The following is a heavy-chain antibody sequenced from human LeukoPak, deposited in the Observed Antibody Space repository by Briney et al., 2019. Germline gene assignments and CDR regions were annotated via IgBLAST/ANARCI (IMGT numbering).Heavy chain of an antibody. J-gene: IGHJ1*01. D-gene: IGHD1-26*01. CDR1: GYTFTSYY. CDR2: INPSGGST. Sequence: ASVKVSCKASGYTFTSYYMHWVRQAPGQGLEWMGIINPSGGSTSYAQKLQGRVTMTTDTSTSTAYMELRSLRSDDTAVYFCARGTIGSYSSVHDWGQGTLVTVSS. V-gene: IGHV1-46*01. CDR3: ARGTIGSYSSVHD.